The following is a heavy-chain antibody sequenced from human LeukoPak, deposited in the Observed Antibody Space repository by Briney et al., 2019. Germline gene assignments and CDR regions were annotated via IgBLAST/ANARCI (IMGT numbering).Heavy chain of an antibody. J-gene: IGHJ6*02. CDR1: GFTFSSYW. Sequence: GGSLRLSCAASGFTFSSYWMHWVRQAPRKGLVWVSRINSDGSSTSYADSVKGRFTISRDNAKNTLYLQMNSLRAEDTAVYYCAKGPGRIQLWLDYYGMDVWGQGTTVTVSS. D-gene: IGHD5-18*01. CDR2: INSDGSST. CDR3: AKGPGRIQLWLDYYGMDV. V-gene: IGHV3-74*01.